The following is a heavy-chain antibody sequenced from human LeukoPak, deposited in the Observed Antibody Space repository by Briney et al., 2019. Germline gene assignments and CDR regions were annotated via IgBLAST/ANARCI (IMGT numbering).Heavy chain of an antibody. V-gene: IGHV4-39*01. CDR3: TGYSSGWSSGGGY. CDR1: GGSISSLTYY. CDR2: THYSGTT. D-gene: IGHD6-19*01. Sequence: SETLSLTCTVSGGSISSLTYYWGWIRQPPGKGLEWIASTHYSGTTYYSPSLKSRVAISVDRSNNQFSLRLSSVTAADAAVYFCTGYSSGWSSGGGYWGQGTLVTVSS. J-gene: IGHJ4*02.